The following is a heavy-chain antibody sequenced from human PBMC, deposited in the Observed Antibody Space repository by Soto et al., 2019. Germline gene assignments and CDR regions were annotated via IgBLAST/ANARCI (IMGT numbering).Heavy chain of an antibody. J-gene: IGHJ6*02. CDR2: FGKGGDT. V-gene: IGHV3-13*01. Sequence: PGRSLRLSCAASGFTLDDYAMQWVRQVTGKGLEWVSSFGKGGDTHYADSVRGRFTISRENAKNSLYLQMNSLRAGDSAVYFCVRDPSGHGMDVWGQGTTVTVSS. D-gene: IGHD3-10*01. CDR3: VRDPSGHGMDV. CDR1: GFTLDDYA.